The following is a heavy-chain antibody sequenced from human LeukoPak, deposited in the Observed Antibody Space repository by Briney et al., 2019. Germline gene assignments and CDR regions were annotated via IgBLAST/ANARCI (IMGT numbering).Heavy chain of an antibody. CDR1: GDSVSSNSAA. CDR3: ARGSRAVAGTYYYYGMDV. V-gene: IGHV6-1*01. CDR2: TYYRSKWYN. D-gene: IGHD6-19*01. J-gene: IGHJ6*04. Sequence: SQTLPLTCAISGDSVSSNSAAWNWIRQSPSRGLEWLGRTYYRSKWYNDYAVSVKSRITINPDTSKNQFSLQLNSVTPEDTAVYYCARGSRAVAGTYYYYGMDVWGKGTTVTVSS.